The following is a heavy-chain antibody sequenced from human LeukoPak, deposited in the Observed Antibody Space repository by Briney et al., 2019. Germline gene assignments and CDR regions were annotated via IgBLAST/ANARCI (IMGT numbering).Heavy chain of an antibody. Sequence: KTGGSLRLSCAASGFIFSSYSMNWVRQAPGKGLEWVSSISSSSSFIYYADSVKGRFTISRDSSKDTLYLQMNSLRAEDAALYYCAKGGNSGSYTIPYYFDYWGQGTLVTVSS. J-gene: IGHJ4*02. V-gene: IGHV3-21*04. CDR1: GFIFSSYS. CDR3: AKGGNSGSYTIPYYFDY. D-gene: IGHD1-26*01. CDR2: ISSSSSFI.